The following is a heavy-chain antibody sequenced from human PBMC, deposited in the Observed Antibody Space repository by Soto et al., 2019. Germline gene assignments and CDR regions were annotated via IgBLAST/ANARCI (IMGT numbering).Heavy chain of an antibody. J-gene: IGHJ4*02. D-gene: IGHD3-3*01. V-gene: IGHV3-23*01. CDR1: GLSFSSYA. CDR2: ISGGGGST. Sequence: GSLRLSCAASGLSFSSYAMTWVRQAPGKGLEWVSGISGGGGSTYYADSVKGRFTISRDNSKNTLYLQMKSLRAEDTAVYYCATAYDFWRGYSGYWGQGTLVTVSS. CDR3: ATAYDFWRGYSGY.